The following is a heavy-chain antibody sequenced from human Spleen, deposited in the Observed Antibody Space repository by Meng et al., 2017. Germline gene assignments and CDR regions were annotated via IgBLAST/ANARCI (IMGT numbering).Heavy chain of an antibody. CDR2: IDPKSDNT. J-gene: IGHJ4*02. Sequence: HLVQAGAWLKEAGASVEVSFKISGYTFTGYLIQWVRQALGQGLEWMGRIDPKSDNTHYAQKFQGRVTMPRDTSISTAYMELSGLRSDETAVYYCARDEDISAAGYLLGDFWGQGTLVTVSS. V-gene: IGHV1-2*06. CDR3: ARDEDISAAGYLLGDF. CDR1: GYTFTGYL. D-gene: IGHD6-13*01.